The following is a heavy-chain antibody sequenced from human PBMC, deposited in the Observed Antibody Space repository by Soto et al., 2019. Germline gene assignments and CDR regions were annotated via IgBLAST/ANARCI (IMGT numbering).Heavy chain of an antibody. CDR3: AKEGQQSLAFDI. CDR1: GFTFSSYW. CDR2: ISGSGGST. J-gene: IGHJ3*02. D-gene: IGHD6-19*01. Sequence: GGSLRLSCSASGFTFSSYWMHWVRQAAGKGLVWVSGISGSGGSTDYADSVKGRFTISRDNSKNTLYLQMNSLRAEDTAVYYCAKEGQQSLAFDISGQGTMVTVSS. V-gene: IGHV3-23*01.